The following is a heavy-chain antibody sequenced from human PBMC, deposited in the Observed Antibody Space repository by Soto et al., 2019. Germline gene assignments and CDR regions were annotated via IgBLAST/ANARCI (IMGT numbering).Heavy chain of an antibody. Sequence: SETLSLTCTVSGGSISSSSYYWGWIRQPPGKGLEWIGSIYYSGSTYYNPSLKSRVTISVDTSKNQFSLKLSSVTAADKAVYYCARRGSGSYSDYWGQGTLVTVSS. D-gene: IGHD3-10*01. CDR1: GGSISSSSYY. V-gene: IGHV4-39*01. CDR3: ARRGSGSYSDY. J-gene: IGHJ4*02. CDR2: IYYSGST.